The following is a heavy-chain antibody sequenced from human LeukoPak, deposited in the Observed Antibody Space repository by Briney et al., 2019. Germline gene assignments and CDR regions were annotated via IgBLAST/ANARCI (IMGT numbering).Heavy chain of an antibody. J-gene: IGHJ4*02. CDR3: ASRGYTYGHFDY. D-gene: IGHD5-18*01. Sequence: SQTLSLTCTVSGGSISSGDYYWSWIRQPPGKALEWIGYIYYSGSTYYNPSLKSRVTISIDTSKNQFSLELSSVTAADTAMYYCASRGYTYGHFDYWGPGTLVTVSS. CDR1: GGSISSGDYY. V-gene: IGHV4-30-4*01. CDR2: IYYSGST.